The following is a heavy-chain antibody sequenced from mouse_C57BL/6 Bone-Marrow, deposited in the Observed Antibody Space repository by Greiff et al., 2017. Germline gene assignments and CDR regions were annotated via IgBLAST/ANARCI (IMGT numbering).Heavy chain of an antibody. J-gene: IGHJ3*01. Sequence: VQLQQSGAELVRPGASVTLSCKASGYTFTDYEMHWVKQTPVHGLEWIGAIDPETGGTAYNQKFKGKAILTADKSSSTAYMELRSLTSEDSAVYYCTDYYYGSSAWFADWGQGTLVTVSA. CDR2: IDPETGGT. V-gene: IGHV1-15*01. D-gene: IGHD1-1*01. CDR3: TDYYYGSSAWFAD. CDR1: GYTFTDYE.